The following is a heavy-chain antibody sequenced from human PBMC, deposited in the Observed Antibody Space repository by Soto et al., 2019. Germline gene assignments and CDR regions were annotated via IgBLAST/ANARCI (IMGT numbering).Heavy chain of an antibody. CDR2: IKEDGSEQ. D-gene: IGHD2-8*02. Sequence: EVQLVESGGGLVQPGGSLRLSCTASEFTFSQYWLTWVRQTPGRGLEWVANIKEDGSEQNYVDSVRGRFTISRDNVKNTMLLQLNSLRVEDTAAYDYASRFCTGLDCDRGGYRIFDYWGQGTLVTVSS. J-gene: IGHJ4*02. CDR1: EFTFSQYW. V-gene: IGHV3-7*01. CDR3: ASRFCTGLDCDRGGYRIFDY.